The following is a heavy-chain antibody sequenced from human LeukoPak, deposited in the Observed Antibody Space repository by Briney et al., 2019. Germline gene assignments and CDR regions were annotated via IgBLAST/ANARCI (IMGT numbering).Heavy chain of an antibody. V-gene: IGHV3-23*01. Sequence: PGGSLRVSCAASGFTFTSYAMSWVRQAPGKGLEWVSAISGSGGSTYYADSVQGRFTISRDNSKNTLYLRMTSLRAEDTAVYYCAKVPYSGYYDSSGYYYYFDYWGQGTLVTVSS. J-gene: IGHJ4*02. D-gene: IGHD3-22*01. CDR1: GFTFTSYA. CDR3: AKVPYSGYYDSSGYYYYFDY. CDR2: ISGSGGST.